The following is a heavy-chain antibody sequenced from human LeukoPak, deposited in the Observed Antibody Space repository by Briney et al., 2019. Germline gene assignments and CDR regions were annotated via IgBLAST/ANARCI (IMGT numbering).Heavy chain of an antibody. CDR3: ARGYGENSDYHLKY. J-gene: IGHJ4*02. Sequence: GGSLRLSCAASGITFSSYAMSWVRQAPGKGLEWVSGISGSGGSTYYADSVKGRFTISRDNSKNMLYLRINSLTTEDTAVYYCARGYGENSDYHLKYWGQGTLVTVSS. V-gene: IGHV3-23*01. D-gene: IGHD4-11*01. CDR2: ISGSGGST. CDR1: GITFSSYA.